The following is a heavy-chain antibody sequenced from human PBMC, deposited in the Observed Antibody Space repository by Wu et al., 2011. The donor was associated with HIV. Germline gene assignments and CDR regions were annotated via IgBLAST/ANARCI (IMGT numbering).Heavy chain of an antibody. Sequence: QVQLVQSGVEVKKPGSSVKVSCKAYGGSFSSSVISWVRQAPGQGFEWMGRITPIFASANYAQKFQDRLTITAVESSGTVYMELSSLRSGDTAVYYCATLGAQGGSTWGQGTLVTVSA. D-gene: IGHD2/OR15-2a*01. CDR2: ITPIFASA. CDR3: ATLGAQGGST. J-gene: IGHJ4*02. CDR1: GGSFSSSV. V-gene: IGHV1-69*15.